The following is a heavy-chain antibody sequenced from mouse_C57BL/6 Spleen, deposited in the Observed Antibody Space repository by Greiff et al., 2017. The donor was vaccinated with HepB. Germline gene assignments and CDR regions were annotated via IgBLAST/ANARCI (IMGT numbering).Heavy chain of an antibody. CDR3: ALGYYKALAFDY. CDR1: GYTFTDYY. CDR2: INPNNGGT. J-gene: IGHJ2*01. D-gene: IGHD2-3*01. V-gene: IGHV1-26*01. Sequence: EVQLQQSGPELVKPGASVKISCKASGYTFTDYYMNWVKQSPGKRLEWIGDINPNNGGTSYNQKFKGKATLTVDKSSSTAYMELRSLTSEDSAVYYSALGYYKALAFDYWGQCTTLTVSS.